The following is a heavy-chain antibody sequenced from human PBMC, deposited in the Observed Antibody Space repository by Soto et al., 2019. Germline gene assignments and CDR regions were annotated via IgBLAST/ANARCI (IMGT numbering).Heavy chain of an antibody. D-gene: IGHD4-17*01. J-gene: IGHJ4*02. Sequence: ASVRVSCKASGYTFTSYGISWVRQAPGQGLEWMGWISAYNGNTNYAQKLQGRVTITRDTSASTAYMELSSLRSEDTAVYYCARTLYGDNVDYWGQGTLVTVSS. V-gene: IGHV1-18*01. CDR2: ISAYNGNT. CDR1: GYTFTSYG. CDR3: ARTLYGDNVDY.